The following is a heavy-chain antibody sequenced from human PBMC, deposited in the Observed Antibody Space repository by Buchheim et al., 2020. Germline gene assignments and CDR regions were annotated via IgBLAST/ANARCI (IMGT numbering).Heavy chain of an antibody. V-gene: IGHV7-4-1*02. CDR3: VRVPEGVYDWFDP. J-gene: IGHJ5*02. Sequence: QVQLVQPGSELKKPGASVRVSCKASGYTFTNYAISWVRQAPGQGLEWMGWINTRTGSPTYAQGFTGRFVFSLDTSVSTAYLQISSLKAEDTAVYYCVRVPEGVYDWFDPWGQGTL. D-gene: IGHD3-10*01. CDR2: INTRTGSP. CDR1: GYTFTNYA.